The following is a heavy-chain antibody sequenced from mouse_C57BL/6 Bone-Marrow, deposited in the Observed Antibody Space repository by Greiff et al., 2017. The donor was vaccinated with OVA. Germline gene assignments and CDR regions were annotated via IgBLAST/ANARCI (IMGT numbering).Heavy chain of an antibody. CDR2: ISNGGGST. V-gene: IGHV5-12*01. CDR3: ARGDAMEY. Sequence: EVMLVESGGGLVQPGGSLKLSCAASGFTFSDYYMYWVRQTPEKRLEWVAYISNGGGSTYYPDTVKGRFTISRDNAKNTLYLQMSRLKSEDTAMYYCARGDAMEYWGQGTSVTVSS. CDR1: GFTFSDYY. J-gene: IGHJ4*01.